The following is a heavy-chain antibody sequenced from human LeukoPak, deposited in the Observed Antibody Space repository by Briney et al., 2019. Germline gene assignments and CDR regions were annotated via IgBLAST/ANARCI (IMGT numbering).Heavy chain of an antibody. CDR2: IYSGGST. D-gene: IGHD6-13*01. J-gene: IGHJ5*02. CDR1: GFTVSSNY. V-gene: IGHV3-53*04. CDR3: VRVARSAAVYNWFDP. Sequence: PGGSLRLSCAASGFTVSSNYMSWVRQAPGKGLEWVSVIYSGGSTYYADSVKGRFTISRHNSKNTLYLQMNSLRAEDTAVYYCVRVARSAAVYNWFDPWGQGTLVTVSS.